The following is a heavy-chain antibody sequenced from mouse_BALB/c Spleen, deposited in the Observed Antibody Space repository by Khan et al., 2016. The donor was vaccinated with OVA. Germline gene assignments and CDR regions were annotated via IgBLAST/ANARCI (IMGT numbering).Heavy chain of an antibody. Sequence: LVESGPELKKPGETVKISCKASGYTFTNYGMNWVKQAPGKGLKWMGWINTYTGEPPYADDFKGRFVFSLETSASTAYLQISNLKNEDMTTYFCARISSYWYSDVWGAGTTVTGAS. CDR2: INTYTGEP. CDR3: ARISSYWYSDV. V-gene: IGHV9-1*02. CDR1: GYTFTNYG. J-gene: IGHJ1*01.